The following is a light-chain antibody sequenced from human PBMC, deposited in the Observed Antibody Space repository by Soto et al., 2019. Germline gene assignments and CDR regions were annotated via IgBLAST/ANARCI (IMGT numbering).Light chain of an antibody. Sequence: SYERTQPPSVSVSPGQTASITCSGDKLGDKYACWYQQKPGQSPVLVIYQDNKRPSGIPERFSGSNSGNTATLTISGTQAMDEADYYCQAWDSSTVVFGGGTTLTVL. CDR1: KLGDKY. V-gene: IGLV3-1*01. CDR2: QDN. CDR3: QAWDSSTVV. J-gene: IGLJ2*01.